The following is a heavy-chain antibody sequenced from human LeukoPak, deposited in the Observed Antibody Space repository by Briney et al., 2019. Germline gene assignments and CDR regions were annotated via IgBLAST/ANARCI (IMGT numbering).Heavy chain of an antibody. Sequence: SVKVSCKASGGTFSSYAISWVRQAPGQGLEWMERIIPILGIANYAQKFQGRVTITADKSTSTAYMELSSLRSEDTAVYYCARVCYCDALNPWGQGTLVTVSS. CDR3: ARVCYCDALNP. J-gene: IGHJ4*02. D-gene: IGHD3-22*01. CDR1: GGTFSSYA. CDR2: IIPILGIA. V-gene: IGHV1-69*04.